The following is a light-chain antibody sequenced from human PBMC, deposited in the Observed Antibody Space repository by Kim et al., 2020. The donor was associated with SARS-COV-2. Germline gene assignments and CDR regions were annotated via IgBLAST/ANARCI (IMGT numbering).Light chain of an antibody. CDR1: QSVLYSSNNNNY. V-gene: IGKV4-1*01. J-gene: IGKJ1*01. Sequence: DIVMTQSPDSLAVSLGERATINCKSSQSVLYSSNNNNYLAWYQQKPGQPPKLLIYWASTRESGVPDRFSGSGSGTDFTLTISSLQAEDVAFYYCQQYYTTPRTFGQGTKVDIK. CDR3: QQYYTTPRT. CDR2: WAS.